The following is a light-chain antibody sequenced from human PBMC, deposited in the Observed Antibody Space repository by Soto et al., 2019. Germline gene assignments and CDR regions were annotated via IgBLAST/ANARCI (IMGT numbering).Light chain of an antibody. CDR3: LQYYNFSWT. J-gene: IGKJ1*01. CDR2: GAS. CDR1: QSVSSK. V-gene: IGKV3-15*01. Sequence: EIVMTQSPATLSVSPGERATLPCRASQSVSSKVAWYQQKPGQAPRLLIYGASTRATGIPARFSGSGSGTEFTLTISSLQSEDFATYYCLQYYNFSWTFGQGTKVEVK.